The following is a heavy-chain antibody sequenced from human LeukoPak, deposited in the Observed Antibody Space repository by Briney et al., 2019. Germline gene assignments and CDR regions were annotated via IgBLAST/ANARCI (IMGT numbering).Heavy chain of an antibody. D-gene: IGHD3-10*01. V-gene: IGHV3-48*03. CDR2: ISSSGSTI. Sequence: PGGSLRLSCAASGFTFSSYEMNWVRQAPGKGLEWVSYISSSGSTIYYADSVKGRFTISRDNAKNSLYLQMNSLRAEDTAVYYCARGGPPGGYYFDYWGQGTLVTVSS. CDR3: ARGGPPGGYYFDY. J-gene: IGHJ4*02. CDR1: GFTFSSYE.